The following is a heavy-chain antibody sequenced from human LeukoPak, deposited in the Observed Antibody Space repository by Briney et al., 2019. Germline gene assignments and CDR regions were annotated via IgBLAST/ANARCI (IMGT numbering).Heavy chain of an antibody. D-gene: IGHD6-19*01. CDR3: ARYSSGWQYYYYYMDV. CDR1: GFTVSSNY. Sequence: GGSLRLSCAASGFTVSSNYMSWVRQAPGKGLEWVSVIYSGGSTYYADSVKGRFTISRDNSKNTLYLQMNSLRAEDTAVYYCARYSSGWQYYYYYMDVWGQGTLVTVSS. CDR2: IYSGGST. J-gene: IGHJ6*03. V-gene: IGHV3-66*02.